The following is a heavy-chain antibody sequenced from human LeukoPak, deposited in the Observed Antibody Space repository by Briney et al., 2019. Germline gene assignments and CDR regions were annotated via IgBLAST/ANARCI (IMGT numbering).Heavy chain of an antibody. CDR1: GYTFTSYY. D-gene: IGHD6-6*01. CDR3: ARDRNLEYSSLSGRFDP. V-gene: IGHV1-46*03. CDR2: INPSGGST. J-gene: IGHJ5*02. Sequence: ASVKVSCKASGYTFTSYYMHWVRQVPGQGLEWMGIINPSGGSTNYAQKFQGRVTMTRDTSTSTVYMELSSLRPEDTAVYFCARDRNLEYSSLSGRFDPWGQGTLVTVSS.